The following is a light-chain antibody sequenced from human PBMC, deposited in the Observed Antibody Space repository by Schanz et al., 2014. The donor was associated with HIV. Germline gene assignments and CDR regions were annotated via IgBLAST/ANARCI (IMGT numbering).Light chain of an antibody. CDR2: GAS. V-gene: IGKV3-20*01. J-gene: IGKJ4*01. Sequence: EIVLTQSPATLSVSPGERATLSCRASQSVSSNLAWYQQKPGQAPRLLIYGASSRATGIPDRFSGSGSGTDFTLTISRLEPEDFAVYYCQYFGNSGGTFGGGTKVEI. CDR3: QYFGNSGGT. CDR1: QSVSSN.